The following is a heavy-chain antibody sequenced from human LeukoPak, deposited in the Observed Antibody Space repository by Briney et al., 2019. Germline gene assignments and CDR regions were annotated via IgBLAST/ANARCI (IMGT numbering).Heavy chain of an antibody. Sequence: AGGSLRLSCAASGFTFSSYWMSWVRQAPGKGLEWVSVIYSGGSTYYADSVKGRFTISRDNSKNTLYLQMNSLRAEDTAVYYCARDLAVAPSYYGMDVWGQGTTVTVSS. CDR3: ARDLAVAPSYYGMDV. CDR2: IYSGGST. D-gene: IGHD6-19*01. J-gene: IGHJ6*02. CDR1: GFTFSSYW. V-gene: IGHV3-53*01.